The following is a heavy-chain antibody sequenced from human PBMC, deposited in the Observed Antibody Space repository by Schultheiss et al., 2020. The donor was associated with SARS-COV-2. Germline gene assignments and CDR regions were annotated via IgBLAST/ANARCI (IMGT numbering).Heavy chain of an antibody. CDR3: ARWGGYTFTVEAKYDY. J-gene: IGHJ4*02. CDR1: GFTFSSYS. D-gene: IGHD5-18*01. Sequence: GGSLRLSCAASGFTFSSYSMNWVRQAPGKGLEWVAVIWYDGSKQYYADSVKGRFTVSRDNSKNTLFLQMDSLRAEDTAIYYCARWGGYTFTVEAKYDYWGQGALVTVSS. V-gene: IGHV3-33*08. CDR2: IWYDGSKQ.